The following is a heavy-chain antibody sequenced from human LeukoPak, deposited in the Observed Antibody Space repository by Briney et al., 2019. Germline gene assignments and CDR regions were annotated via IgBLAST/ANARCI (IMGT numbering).Heavy chain of an antibody. CDR1: GGSFSGYY. J-gene: IGHJ4*02. D-gene: IGHD6-19*01. CDR2: INHSGST. CDR3: ARDPTRGLAGGIDY. Sequence: SETLSLTCAVYGGSFSGYYWSWIRQPPGKGLEWIGEINHSGSTNYDPSLRGRVTMSIDTSKSQFSLKLSSVTAADTAVYYCARDPTRGLAGGIDYWGQGTLVTVSS. V-gene: IGHV4-34*01.